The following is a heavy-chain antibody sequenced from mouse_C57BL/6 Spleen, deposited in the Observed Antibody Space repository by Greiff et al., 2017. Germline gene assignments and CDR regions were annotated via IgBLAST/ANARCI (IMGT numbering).Heavy chain of an antibody. V-gene: IGHV1-69*01. J-gene: IGHJ1*03. CDR3: AITTDWYIDV. CDR2: IDPSDSYT. Sequence: VQLQQPGAELVMPGASVKLSCKASGYTFTSYWMHWVKQRPGQGLEWIGEIDPSDSYTNYNQKFKGKSTLTVDKSSSTAYMQLSSLTSEDSAGHYCAITTDWYIDVWGTGTTVTVSS. D-gene: IGHD1-1*01. CDR1: GYTFTSYW.